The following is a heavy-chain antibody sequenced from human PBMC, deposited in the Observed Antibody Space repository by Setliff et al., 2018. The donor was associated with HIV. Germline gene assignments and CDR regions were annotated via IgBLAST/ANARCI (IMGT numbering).Heavy chain of an antibody. J-gene: IGHJ5*02. CDR2: IFSSGRT. D-gene: IGHD3-10*01. CDR1: GDSISSYP. CDR3: ARRIDDSGSFPDKNWFDT. V-gene: IGHV4-4*09. Sequence: SETLSLTCTVSGDSISSYPWNWIRQSPGGGLEWIGFIFSSGRTKYNPSLQSRVTMSIDTSKNQFSLRLTPVTAADTAVYYCARRIDDSGSFPDKNWFDTWGQGSLVTV.